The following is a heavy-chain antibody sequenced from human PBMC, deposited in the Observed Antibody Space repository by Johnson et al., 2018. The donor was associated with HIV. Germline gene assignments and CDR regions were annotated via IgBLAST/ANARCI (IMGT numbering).Heavy chain of an antibody. J-gene: IGHJ3*02. D-gene: IGHD3-22*01. CDR3: AGEEYYYDNSGLMNQWKAFYI. V-gene: IGHV3-30-3*01. Sequence: QVQLVESGGGVVQPGRSLRLSCAASGFTFSSYAMHWVRQAPGKGLEWVALISYDGSNKYSADSVQGRFTISRDNSKNPLYLQMNSLRAEDSAVYYCAGEEYYYDNSGLMNQWKAFYIWGQGTVITVSS. CDR1: GFTFSSYA. CDR2: ISYDGSNK.